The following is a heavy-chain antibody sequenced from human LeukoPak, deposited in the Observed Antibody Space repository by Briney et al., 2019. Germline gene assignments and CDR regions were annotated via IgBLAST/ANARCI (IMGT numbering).Heavy chain of an antibody. CDR1: GFSFSGYS. Sequence: PGGSLRLSCAASGFSFSGYSMNWVRQAPGKGLEWVSYISRSSSTICYADSVKGRFTISRDNAKNSLYLQMNSLRAEDTAVYYCARDSGYYGSGSYYWLDYWGQGILVTVSS. V-gene: IGHV3-48*01. CDR3: ARDSGYYGSGSYYWLDY. CDR2: ISRSSSTI. J-gene: IGHJ4*02. D-gene: IGHD3-10*01.